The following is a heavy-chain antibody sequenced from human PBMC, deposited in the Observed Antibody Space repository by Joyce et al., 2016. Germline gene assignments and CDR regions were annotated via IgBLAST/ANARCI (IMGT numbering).Heavy chain of an antibody. CDR1: GESFSGYY. CDR2: INHVGNT. CDR3: ARGHHTGYFYYLDV. V-gene: IGHV4-34*02. Sequence: QVQLQQWGAGLLKPSETLSLTCGVYGESFSGYYWSWIRQSPGKGLEWIGKINHVGNTNSNPSLKSRVTISVDTSKNQRSLKLRSVTAADTAVYFCARGHHTGYFYYLDVWGEGTTVTVSS. J-gene: IGHJ6*03. D-gene: IGHD4-17*01.